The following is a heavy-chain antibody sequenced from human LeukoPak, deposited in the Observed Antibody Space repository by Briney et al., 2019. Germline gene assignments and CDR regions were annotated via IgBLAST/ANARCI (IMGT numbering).Heavy chain of an antibody. V-gene: IGHV3-11*01. Sequence: GGSLRLSCAASGFKFSDYYMTWIRQAPGKGLEWVSYISNSSDSIYYADSAEGRFTISRDNAKNSLYLQMNSLRAEDTAVYYCAREGRRPPYYYYYMDVWGKGTTVTISS. J-gene: IGHJ6*03. CDR3: AREGRRPPYYYYYMDV. CDR1: GFKFSDYY. CDR2: ISNSSDSI.